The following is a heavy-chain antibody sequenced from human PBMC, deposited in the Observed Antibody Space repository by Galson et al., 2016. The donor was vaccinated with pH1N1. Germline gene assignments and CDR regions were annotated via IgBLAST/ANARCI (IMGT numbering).Heavy chain of an antibody. V-gene: IGHV1-46*01. CDR2: IDPSNGGT. CDR1: GYTFTKYY. J-gene: IGHJ4*02. D-gene: IGHD4-11*01. Sequence: SVKVSCKAFGYTFTKYYLHWMRQAPGQGFEWMGVIDPSNGGTNYAQKFQGRVTMTTDTSTSTVYMELSSLRSEDTAIYYCASPMGHDYRALLTDYWGQGTLVTVSS. CDR3: ASPMGHDYRALLTDY.